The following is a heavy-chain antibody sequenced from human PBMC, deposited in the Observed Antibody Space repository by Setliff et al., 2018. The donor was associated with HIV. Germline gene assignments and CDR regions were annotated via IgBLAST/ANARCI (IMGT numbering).Heavy chain of an antibody. CDR1: GYSFTTLW. Sequence: PGESLKISCQASGYSFTTLWLAWVRQMPGKGLEWMGMVFPGDSDTRYSPSFQGQVSMSADKSINTAYLQWSSLKASDTAVYYCARSMGFKATTRLDFWGPGTLVTVSS. J-gene: IGHJ4*02. CDR2: VFPGDSDT. D-gene: IGHD3-10*01. V-gene: IGHV5-51*01. CDR3: ARSMGFKATTRLDF.